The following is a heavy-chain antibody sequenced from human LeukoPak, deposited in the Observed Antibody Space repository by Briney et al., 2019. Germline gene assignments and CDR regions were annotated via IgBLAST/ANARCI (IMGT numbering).Heavy chain of an antibody. Sequence: GGSLRLSCAVSGLTVSSNHMSWVRQAPGKGLEWVAVISYDGSNKYYADSVKGRFTISRDNSKNTLYLQMNSLRAEDTAVYYCARDGNYYDSSGYPRGYFDYWGQGTLVTVSS. J-gene: IGHJ4*02. V-gene: IGHV3-30-3*01. CDR2: ISYDGSNK. CDR3: ARDGNYYDSSGYPRGYFDY. CDR1: GLTVSSNH. D-gene: IGHD3-22*01.